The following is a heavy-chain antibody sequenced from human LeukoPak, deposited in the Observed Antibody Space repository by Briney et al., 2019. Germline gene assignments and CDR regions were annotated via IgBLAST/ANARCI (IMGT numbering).Heavy chain of an antibody. CDR3: ARDRGYYDSSGYYSPWEWFDP. D-gene: IGHD3-22*01. CDR1: GFTFSSYG. J-gene: IGHJ5*02. Sequence: GRSLRLSCAASGFTFSSYGMHWVRQAPGKGLEWVAVIWYDGSNKYYADSVKGRFTISRDNSKNTLYLQMNSLRAEDTTVYYCARDRGYYDSSGYYSPWEWFDPWGQGTLVTVSS. CDR2: IWYDGSNK. V-gene: IGHV3-33*01.